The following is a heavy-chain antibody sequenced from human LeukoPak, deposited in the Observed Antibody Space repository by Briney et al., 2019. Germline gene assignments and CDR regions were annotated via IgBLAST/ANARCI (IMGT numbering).Heavy chain of an antibody. CDR1: GGPFSDYY. CDR2: INHSGST. V-gene: IGHV4-34*01. Sequence: PSETLSLTCAVYGGPFSDYYWSWIRQPPGKGLEWIGEINHSGSTNYNPSLKSRVTISVDTSKNQFSLKLSSVTAADTAVYYCARLPSYVVVVAATPYYGMDVWGQGTTVTVSS. J-gene: IGHJ6*02. D-gene: IGHD2-15*01. CDR3: ARLPSYVVVVAATPYYGMDV.